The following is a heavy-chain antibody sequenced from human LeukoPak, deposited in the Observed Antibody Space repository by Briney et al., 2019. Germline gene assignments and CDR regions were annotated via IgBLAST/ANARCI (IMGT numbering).Heavy chain of an antibody. D-gene: IGHD6-13*01. J-gene: IGHJ4*02. CDR1: GYTFTSYA. CDR2: IVPVFGTP. V-gene: IGHV1-69*13. Sequence: ASVKVSCKASGYTFTSYAISWVRQAPGLGLEWMGGIVPVFGTPNYAQKFQGRLTIIADDSSSTAYMELRSLTSDDTAVYYCARGSASNWPVDYWGQGTLVTVS. CDR3: ARGSASNWPVDY.